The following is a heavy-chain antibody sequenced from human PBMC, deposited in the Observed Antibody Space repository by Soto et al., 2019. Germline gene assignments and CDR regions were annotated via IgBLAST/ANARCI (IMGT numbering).Heavy chain of an antibody. CDR1: GFTFSSYG. Sequence: QVQLVESGGGVVQPGRSLRLSCAASGFTFSSYGMHWVRQAPGKGLEWVAVIWYDGSNKYYADSVKGRFTISRDNSKNTVYMQMNGLRAEDTAVYYCARDVWYGACVEGDYYYDYGMDVWGQGTTVTVSS. CDR3: ARDVWYGACVEGDYYYDYGMDV. D-gene: IGHD4-17*01. V-gene: IGHV3-33*01. CDR2: IWYDGSNK. J-gene: IGHJ6*02.